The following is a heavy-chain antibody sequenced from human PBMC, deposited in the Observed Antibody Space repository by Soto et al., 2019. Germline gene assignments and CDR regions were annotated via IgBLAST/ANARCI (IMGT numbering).Heavy chain of an antibody. CDR1: GFTFSSYA. D-gene: IGHD1-26*01. CDR3: ARPPGVGEPGDP. J-gene: IGHJ5*02. CDR2: ISYDGSNK. Sequence: ESGGGVVQPGRSLRLSCAASGFTFSSYAMHWVRQAPGKGLEWVAVISYDGSNKYYADSVKGRFTISRDNSKNTLYLQMNSLRAEDTAVYYCARPPGVGEPGDPWGQGTLVTVSS. V-gene: IGHV3-30-3*01.